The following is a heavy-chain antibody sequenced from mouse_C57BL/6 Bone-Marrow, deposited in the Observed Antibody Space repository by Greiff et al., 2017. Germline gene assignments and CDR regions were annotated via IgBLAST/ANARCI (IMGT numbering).Heavy chain of an antibody. CDR3: AICLPLSAMDY. D-gene: IGHD6-1*01. Sequence: VQLQQPGAELVKPGASVKMSCKASGYTFTSYWITWVKQRPGQGLEWIGDIYPGSGSTNYNEKFKSKATLTVDTSSSTAYMQLSNLTSENSAVYYFAICLPLSAMDYCGQGTSVTVSS. V-gene: IGHV1-55*01. J-gene: IGHJ4*01. CDR2: IYPGSGST. CDR1: GYTFTSYW.